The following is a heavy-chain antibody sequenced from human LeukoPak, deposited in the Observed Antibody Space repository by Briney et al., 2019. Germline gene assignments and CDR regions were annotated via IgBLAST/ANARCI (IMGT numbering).Heavy chain of an antibody. V-gene: IGHV1-8*03. CDR2: MNPNSGNT. J-gene: IGHJ6*03. CDR3: ASSYGSGRPYYMDV. CDR1: GYTFTSYA. D-gene: IGHD3-10*01. Sequence: ASVKVSCKASGYTFTSYAINWVRQAPGQGLEWMGWMNPNSGNTGYAQKFQGRVTITRNTSISTAYMELSSLRSEDTAVYYCASSYGSGRPYYMDVWGKGTTVTVSS.